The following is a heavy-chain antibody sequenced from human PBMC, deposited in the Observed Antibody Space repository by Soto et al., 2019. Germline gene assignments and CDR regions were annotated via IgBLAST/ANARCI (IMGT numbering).Heavy chain of an antibody. CDR2: ISSSSSTI. CDR3: ARDFEDYDSSGSVGDY. Sequence: PGGSLRLSCAASGFTVSSNYMSWIRQAPGKGLEWVSYISSSSSTIYYADSVKGRFTISRDNAKKSLYLQMNSLRDEDSVLYYCARDFEDYDSSGSVGDYWGQGTLVTVSS. CDR1: GFTVSSNY. J-gene: IGHJ4*02. D-gene: IGHD3-22*01. V-gene: IGHV3-48*02.